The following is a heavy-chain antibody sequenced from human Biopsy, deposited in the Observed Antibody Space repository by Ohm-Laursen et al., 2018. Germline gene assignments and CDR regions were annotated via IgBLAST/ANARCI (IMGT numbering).Heavy chain of an antibody. CDR2: LSETSSHI. CDR1: GFTFSSYS. Sequence: SLRLSCAASGFTFSSYSMNWVRQAPGKGLEWISYLSETSSHIYDADSVKGRFTVARDNAKNSLYLQLNSLRAEDTAVYYCARDSRRTAREGGMDVWGQGTTVTVSS. J-gene: IGHJ6*02. D-gene: IGHD6-6*01. CDR3: ARDSRRTAREGGMDV. V-gene: IGHV3-21*01.